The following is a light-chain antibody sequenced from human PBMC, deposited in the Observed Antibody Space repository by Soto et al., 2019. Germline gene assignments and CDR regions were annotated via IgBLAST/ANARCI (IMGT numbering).Light chain of an antibody. J-gene: IGLJ1*01. Sequence: QSALTQPPSASGSPGQSVTISCTGTSSDIGGYNFVSWYQQHPGKVPKLMIFEVDKRPSGVPDRFSGSKSGNTASLTVSGLQAEDEADYYCSSFAGSSRYVFGTGTKLTVL. CDR1: SSDIGGYNF. CDR3: SSFAGSSRYV. CDR2: EVD. V-gene: IGLV2-8*01.